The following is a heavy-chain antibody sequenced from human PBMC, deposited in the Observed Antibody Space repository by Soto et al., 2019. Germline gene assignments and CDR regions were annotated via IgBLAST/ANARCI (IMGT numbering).Heavy chain of an antibody. CDR2: IIPIFGTA. D-gene: IGHD3-10*01. V-gene: IGHV1-69*06. Sequence: SVKVSCKASGCTFSSYAISWVRQAPGQGLEWMGGIIPIFGTANYAQKFQGRVTITADKSTSTAYMELSSLRSEDTAVYYCAGTPSMVREYAYYYYGMDVWGQGTTVTVSS. CDR3: AGTPSMVREYAYYYYGMDV. CDR1: GCTFSSYA. J-gene: IGHJ6*02.